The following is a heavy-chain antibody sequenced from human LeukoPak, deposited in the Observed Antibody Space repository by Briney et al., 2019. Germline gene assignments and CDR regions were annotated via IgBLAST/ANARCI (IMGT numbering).Heavy chain of an antibody. D-gene: IGHD6-13*01. J-gene: IGHJ6*03. CDR1: GYSFTSYW. CDR3: ARRTGAASYYYYMDV. CDR2: IYPGDSDT. V-gene: IGHV5-51*01. Sequence: KGGESLKISCKGSGYSFTSYWIGWVRQMPGKGLEWMGIIYPGDSDTRYSPSFQGQVTISADKSISTAYLQWSSLKASDTALYYCARRTGAASYYYYMDVWGKGTTVTVSS.